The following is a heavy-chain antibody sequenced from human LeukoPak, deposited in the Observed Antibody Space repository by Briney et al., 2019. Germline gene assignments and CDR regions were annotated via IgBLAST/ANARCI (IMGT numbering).Heavy chain of an antibody. D-gene: IGHD6-13*01. CDR2: ISAYNGNT. CDR3: ARVISPSSWHYYYYYYMDV. J-gene: IGHJ6*03. V-gene: IGHV1-18*01. CDR1: GYTFTSYG. Sequence: ASVKVSCKASGYTFTSYGISWVRQAPGQGLEWMGWISAYNGNTNYAQKLQGRVTMTTDTSTSTAYMELRSLRSDDTAVYYCARVISPSSWHYYYYYYMDVWGKGTTVTISS.